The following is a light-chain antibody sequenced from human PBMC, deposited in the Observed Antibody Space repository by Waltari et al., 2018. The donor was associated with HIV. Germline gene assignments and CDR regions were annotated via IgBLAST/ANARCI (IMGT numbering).Light chain of an antibody. CDR1: NIGSKN. Sequence: SYELTQPLSVSVALGQTARITCGGNNIGSKNVDLYPHKPGLAPVLVIYRDSNRPSGIAARFSASNAGNTATLTISRAQAGDEADYYCQVWDSSTGVFGGGTKLTFL. CDR2: RDS. J-gene: IGLJ2*01. V-gene: IGLV3-9*01. CDR3: QVWDSSTGV.